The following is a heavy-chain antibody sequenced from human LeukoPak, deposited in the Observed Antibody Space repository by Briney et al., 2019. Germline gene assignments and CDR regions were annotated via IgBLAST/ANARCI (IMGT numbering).Heavy chain of an antibody. CDR1: GYTFTSYY. CDR3: ARDQGRTIFGVVYYFDY. V-gene: IGHV1-2*02. D-gene: IGHD3-3*01. Sequence: ASVKVSCKASGYTFTSYYMHWVRQAPGQGLEWMGWINPNSGGTNYAQKFQGRVTMTRDTSISTAYMELSRLRSDDTAVYYCARDQGRTIFGVVYYFDYWGQGTLVTVSS. CDR2: INPNSGGT. J-gene: IGHJ4*02.